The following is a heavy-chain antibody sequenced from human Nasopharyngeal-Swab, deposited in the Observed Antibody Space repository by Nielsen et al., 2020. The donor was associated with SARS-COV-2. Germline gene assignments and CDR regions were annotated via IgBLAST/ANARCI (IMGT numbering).Heavy chain of an antibody. D-gene: IGHD3-10*01. CDR3: ARGITTLYYYYYMDV. Sequence: RQGPGKGLEWMGRIYTSGGTNYNPSLKSRVTISVETSKNQFSLKLSFVTAANTAVYYCARGITTLYYYYYMDVWGKGTTVTVSS. CDR2: IYTSGGT. J-gene: IGHJ6*03. V-gene: IGHV4-61*02.